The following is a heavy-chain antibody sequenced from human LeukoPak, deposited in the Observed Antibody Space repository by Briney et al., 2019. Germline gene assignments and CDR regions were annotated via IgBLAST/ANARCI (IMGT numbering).Heavy chain of an antibody. Sequence: SSETLSLTCTVSGGSISSYYWSWIRQPPGKGLEWIGYIYYSGSTNHNPSLKSRVTISVDTSKNQFSLKLSSVTAADTAVYYCARRARSSGWYYYYYMDVWGKGTTVTVSS. CDR1: GGSISSYY. CDR2: IYYSGST. J-gene: IGHJ6*03. V-gene: IGHV4-59*08. CDR3: ARRARSSGWYYYYYMDV. D-gene: IGHD6-19*01.